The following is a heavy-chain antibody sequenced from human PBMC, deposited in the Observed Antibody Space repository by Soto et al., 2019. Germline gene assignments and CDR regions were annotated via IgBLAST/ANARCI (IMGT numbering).Heavy chain of an antibody. V-gene: IGHV3-73*01. D-gene: IGHD2-2*01. CDR2: IRSKANTYAT. J-gene: IGHJ6*02. CDR1: GLPFSGSP. Sequence: GGSLRLSCAASGLPFSGSPIHWFRQASGKGLEWVGRIRSKANTYATAYATSVKGRFTISRDDSKNTTYLQMNSLKTEDTAVYFCTRPGFGDFVDPYDYGIDVWGQGTTVTVSS. CDR3: TRPGFGDFVDPYDYGIDV.